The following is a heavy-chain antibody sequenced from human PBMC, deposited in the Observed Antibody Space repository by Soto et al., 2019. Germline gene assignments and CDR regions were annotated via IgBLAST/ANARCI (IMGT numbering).Heavy chain of an antibody. CDR3: ASGATYYYDSSGYLPYYYYGMDV. J-gene: IGHJ6*02. CDR1: GGTFSSYS. Sequence: SVKVSCKASGGTFSSYSISWVRQAPGQGLEWMGGIIPIFGTANYAQKFQGRVTITADESTSTAYMELSSLRSEDTAVYYCASGATYYYDSSGYLPYYYYGMDVWGQGTTVTVSS. D-gene: IGHD3-22*01. V-gene: IGHV1-69*13. CDR2: IIPIFGTA.